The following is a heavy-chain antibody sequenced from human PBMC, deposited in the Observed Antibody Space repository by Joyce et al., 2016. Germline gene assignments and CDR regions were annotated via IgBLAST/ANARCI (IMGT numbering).Heavy chain of an antibody. CDR2: ISGTGDIT. CDR3: AKPNYDTSGYYYGWGY. D-gene: IGHD3-22*01. J-gene: IGHJ4*02. CDR1: GFTFSNYA. Sequence: EVQLLESGGGLVQPGGSLRLSCTASGFTFSNYAMSWVRQAPGKGLGGVSGISGTGDITYYADSVKGRFTISSDNSKNTLYLQMNSLRAEDTAVYYCAKPNYDTSGYYYGWGYWGQGTLVTVSS. V-gene: IGHV3-23*01.